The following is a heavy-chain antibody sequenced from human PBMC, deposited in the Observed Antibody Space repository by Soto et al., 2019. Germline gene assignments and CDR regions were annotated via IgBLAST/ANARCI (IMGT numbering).Heavy chain of an antibody. CDR1: GDSVSSRFW. D-gene: IGHD6-13*01. Sequence: PSQTLSLTCAVSGDSVSSRFWWRWVRQSPGKGLEWIGEIYHSGSANYNPSLKSRVTMSVDNSKNQFSLKLNSVTAADTAVYYCARYNAASGTYYFDYWGQGTLVTVSS. V-gene: IGHV4-4*02. J-gene: IGHJ4*02. CDR2: IYHSGSA. CDR3: ARYNAASGTYYFDY.